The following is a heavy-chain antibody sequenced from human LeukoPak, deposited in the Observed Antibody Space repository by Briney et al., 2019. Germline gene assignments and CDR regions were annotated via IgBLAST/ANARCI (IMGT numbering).Heavy chain of an antibody. J-gene: IGHJ6*03. CDR2: IYYSGST. D-gene: IGHD5-12*01. CDR1: GGSISSHY. CDR3: ARVRYSGYDIGYYYYYMDV. Sequence: SETLSLTCTVSGGSISSHYWSWIRQPPGKGLEWIGYIYYSGSTNYNPSLRSRVTISVDTSKNQFSLKLSSVTAADTAVYFCARVRYSGYDIGYYYYYMDVWGKGTTVTVSS. V-gene: IGHV4-59*11.